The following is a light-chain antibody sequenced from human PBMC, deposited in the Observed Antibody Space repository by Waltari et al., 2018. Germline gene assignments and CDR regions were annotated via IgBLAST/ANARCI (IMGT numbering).Light chain of an antibody. CDR3: MQGTHWPWT. Sequence: DVAMTQSPLSLPVTLGQPASIPCRSSQSLVSSDGNTYFNWFQQRRGQSPRRQRYKVSDRDSGVPGRCSGSGSGTDVTLRIRGVEAEDVGGYYCMQGTHWPWTFGQGTKVEIK. J-gene: IGKJ1*01. CDR1: QSLVSSDGNTY. V-gene: IGKV2-30*01. CDR2: KVS.